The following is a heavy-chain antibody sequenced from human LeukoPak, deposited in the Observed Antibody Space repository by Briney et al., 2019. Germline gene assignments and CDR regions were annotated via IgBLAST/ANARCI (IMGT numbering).Heavy chain of an antibody. D-gene: IGHD1-20*01. J-gene: IGHJ1*01. V-gene: IGHV3-7*03. Sequence: GGSLRLSCAASGFTFSSYWMSWVRQAPGKGLEWVANIKKDGSEKYYVDSVKGRFTISRDNAKNSLYLEMNSLRAEDTALYYCVRGITMFQHWGQGTLVTVSS. CDR3: VRGITMFQH. CDR2: IKKDGSEK. CDR1: GFTFSSYW.